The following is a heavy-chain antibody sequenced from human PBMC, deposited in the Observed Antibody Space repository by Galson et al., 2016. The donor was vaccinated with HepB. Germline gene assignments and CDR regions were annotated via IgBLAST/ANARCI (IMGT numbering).Heavy chain of an antibody. CDR1: GFSFSDYY. V-gene: IGHV3-11*01. CDR2: ISSSGSAE. Sequence: SLRLSCAASGFSFSDYYMNWIRQAPGKGLEWVSYISSSGSAEKYADSVQGRFTISRDNAKDSMYLQMNSLRVEDTAVYYCARDRSNYAGPYYGLDVWGEGTPVTVSS. CDR3: ARDRSNYAGPYYGLDV. J-gene: IGHJ6*04. D-gene: IGHD4-11*01.